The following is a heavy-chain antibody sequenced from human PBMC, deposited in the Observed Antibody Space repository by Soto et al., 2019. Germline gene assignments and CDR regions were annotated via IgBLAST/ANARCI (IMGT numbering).Heavy chain of an antibody. Sequence: PSDTLSLTCAVYGGSFSGYYWSWIRQPPGKGLEWIGEINHSGSTNYNPSLKSRVTISVDTSKNQFSLKLSSVTAADTAVYYCARYCGGDCPSGFDYWGQGILVTVSS. CDR1: GGSFSGYY. CDR2: INHSGST. D-gene: IGHD2-21*02. V-gene: IGHV4-34*01. J-gene: IGHJ4*02. CDR3: ARYCGGDCPSGFDY.